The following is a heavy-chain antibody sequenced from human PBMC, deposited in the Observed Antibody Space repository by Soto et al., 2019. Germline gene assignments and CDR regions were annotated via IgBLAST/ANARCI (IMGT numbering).Heavy chain of an antibody. CDR3: ARDRCISTSCYEDYYYYYGMDV. Sequence: QVQLVESGGGVVQPGRSLRLSCAASGFTFSSYAMHWVRQAPGKGLEWVAVISYDGSNKYYADSVKGRFTISRDNSKNTLYLQLDSLRAEDTDVYYCARDRCISTSCYEDYYYYYGMDVWGQGTTVTVSS. CDR1: GFTFSSYA. V-gene: IGHV3-30-3*01. J-gene: IGHJ6*02. D-gene: IGHD2-2*01. CDR2: ISYDGSNK.